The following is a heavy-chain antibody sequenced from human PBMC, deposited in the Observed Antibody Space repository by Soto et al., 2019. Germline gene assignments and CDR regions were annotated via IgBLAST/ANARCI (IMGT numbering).Heavy chain of an antibody. CDR1: GFTFSNAW. CDR2: IKSKTDGGTT. Sequence: EVQLVESGGGLVKPGGSLRLSCAASGFTFSNAWMNWVRQAPGKGLEWVGRIKSKTDGGTTDYAAPVKGRFTISRDDSKNTLYLQMNSLKTEDTAVYYCTTARYSSRWWVWSQGGVYGMDVWGQGTTVTVSS. V-gene: IGHV3-15*07. D-gene: IGHD6-13*01. J-gene: IGHJ6*02. CDR3: TTARYSSRWWVWSQGGVYGMDV.